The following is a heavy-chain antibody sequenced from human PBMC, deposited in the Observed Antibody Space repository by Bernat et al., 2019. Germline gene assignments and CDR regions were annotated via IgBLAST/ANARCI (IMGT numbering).Heavy chain of an antibody. CDR2: ISSSSSYI. D-gene: IGHD6-19*01. V-gene: IGHV3-21*01. CDR3: AREASGYSSGWYLGWFDP. Sequence: EVQLVESRGGLVKPGGSLRLSCAASGFTFSSYSMNWVRQAPGKGLEWVSSISSSSSYIYYADSVKGRFTISRDNAKNSLYLQMNSLRAEDTAVYYCAREASGYSSGWYLGWFDPWGQGTLVTVSS. J-gene: IGHJ5*02. CDR1: GFTFSSYS.